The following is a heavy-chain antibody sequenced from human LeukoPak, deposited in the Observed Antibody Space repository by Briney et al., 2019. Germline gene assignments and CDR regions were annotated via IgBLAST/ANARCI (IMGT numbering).Heavy chain of an antibody. Sequence: GGSLRLSCAASGLTFSSCALHWVRQAPGKGLEWVAVISYDGSNKNHADSVKGRFTISRDNSENTLYLQMNGLRAEDTAVYYCASSSVLLWFGEPQGYWGQGTLVTVSS. J-gene: IGHJ4*02. V-gene: IGHV3-30-3*01. CDR1: GLTFSSCA. CDR2: ISYDGSNK. D-gene: IGHD3-10*01. CDR3: ASSSVLLWFGEPQGY.